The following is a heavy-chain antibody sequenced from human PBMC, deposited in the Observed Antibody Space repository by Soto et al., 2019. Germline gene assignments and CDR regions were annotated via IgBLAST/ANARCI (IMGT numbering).Heavy chain of an antibody. D-gene: IGHD3-3*01. CDR2: SSYGGIT. J-gene: IGHJ5*02. V-gene: IGHV4-59*01. CDR3: SRARKAEYITGGGDA. CDR1: DGSISDYY. Sequence: SATLPLTCTVSDGSISDYYWSWIRQSPEKGLEYIAYSSYGGITNLNPALNSRVTISIDTSKNQFSLKVTSLTAADTAVYYGSRARKAEYITGGGDAWGQGTLVTV.